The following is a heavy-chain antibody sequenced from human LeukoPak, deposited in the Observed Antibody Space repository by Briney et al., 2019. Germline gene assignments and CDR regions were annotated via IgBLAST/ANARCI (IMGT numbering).Heavy chain of an antibody. J-gene: IGHJ4*02. Sequence: GGSLRLSCAASGFTFSNYWMSWVRQAPGKGLEWVANIKQDGSGKYYVDSVKGRFTISRDNAKNSLYLQMNSLRDEDMAVYYCARTWLSSGFLFDHWGQGTLVTVSS. CDR1: GFTFSNYW. CDR2: IKQDGSGK. D-gene: IGHD3-22*01. CDR3: ARTWLSSGFLFDH. V-gene: IGHV3-7*02.